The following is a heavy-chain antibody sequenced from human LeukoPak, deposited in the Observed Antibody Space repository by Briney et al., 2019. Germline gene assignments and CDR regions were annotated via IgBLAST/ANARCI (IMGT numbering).Heavy chain of an antibody. V-gene: IGHV4-4*02. CDR3: ARVSRIAAAGSQFYYYYGMDV. D-gene: IGHD6-13*01. CDR1: GGSIINSNW. CDR2: IDHSGST. Sequence: PSETLSLTCAVSGGSIINSNWWSWVRQPPGKGLEWIGEIDHSGSTNYNPSLKSRVTISVDTSKNQFSLKLGSVTAADTAVYYCARVSRIAAAGSQFYYYYGMDVWGQGTTVTVSS. J-gene: IGHJ6*02.